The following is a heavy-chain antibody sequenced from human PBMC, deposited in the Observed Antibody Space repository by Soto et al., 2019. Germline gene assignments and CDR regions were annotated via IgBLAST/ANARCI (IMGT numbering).Heavy chain of an antibody. CDR1: GYTFTSYD. V-gene: IGHV1-8*01. J-gene: IGHJ6*03. Sequence: GASAKVSCKASGYTFTSYDINWVRQATGQGLEWMGWMNPNSGNTGYAQKFQGRVTMTRNTSISTAYMELSSLRSEDTAVYYCARGGFSAKYQLLVRAGIYYYMDVWGKGTTVTVSS. CDR2: MNPNSGNT. CDR3: ARGGFSAKYQLLVRAGIYYYMDV. D-gene: IGHD2-2*01.